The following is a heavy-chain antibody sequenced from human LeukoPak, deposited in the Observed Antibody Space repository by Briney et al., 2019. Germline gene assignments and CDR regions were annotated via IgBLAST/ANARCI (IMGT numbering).Heavy chain of an antibody. CDR3: ARGLGATVGWFDT. V-gene: IGHV4-59*01. Sequence: SETLSLTCTVSGGSISSYYWSWIRQPPGKGLEWIGYIYYSGSTNYNPSLKSRVTISVDTSKNQFSLKLSSVTAADTAVYYCARGLGATVGWFDTWGQGTLGTVSS. CDR1: GGSISSYY. D-gene: IGHD1-26*01. J-gene: IGHJ5*02. CDR2: IYYSGST.